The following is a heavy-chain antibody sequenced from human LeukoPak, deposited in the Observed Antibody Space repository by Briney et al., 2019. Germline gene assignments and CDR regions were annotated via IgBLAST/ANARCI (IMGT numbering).Heavy chain of an antibody. CDR2: INPSGGST. D-gene: IGHD6-13*01. Sequence: ASVKVSCKASGYTFTSYYIHWVRQAPGQGLEWMGIINPSGGSTICAQNFQGRVTMTRDMSTSTAYMELRSLRSEDTAVYYCAREGPIAAAGTWAFDIWGQGTMVTVSS. V-gene: IGHV1-46*01. CDR3: AREGPIAAAGTWAFDI. J-gene: IGHJ3*02. CDR1: GYTFTSYY.